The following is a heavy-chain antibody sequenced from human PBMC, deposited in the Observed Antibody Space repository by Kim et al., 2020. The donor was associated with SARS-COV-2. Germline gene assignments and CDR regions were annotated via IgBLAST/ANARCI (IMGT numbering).Heavy chain of an antibody. J-gene: IGHJ4*02. Sequence: SETLSLTCAVSGGSISSGGYSWSWIRQPPGKGLEWIGYIYHSGSTYYNPSLKSRVTISVDRSKNQFSLKLSSVTAADTAVYYCARGVYYYGSGSYPLRPTRPPQVFDYWGQGTLVTVSS. CDR2: IYHSGST. CDR3: ARGVYYYGSGSYPLRPTRPPQVFDY. D-gene: IGHD3-10*01. V-gene: IGHV4-30-2*01. CDR1: GGSISSGGYS.